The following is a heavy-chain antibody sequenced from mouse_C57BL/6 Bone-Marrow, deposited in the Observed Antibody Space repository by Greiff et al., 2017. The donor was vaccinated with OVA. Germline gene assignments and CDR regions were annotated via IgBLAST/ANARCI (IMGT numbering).Heavy chain of an antibody. CDR2: IDPSDSYT. J-gene: IGHJ2*01. D-gene: IGHD2-3*01. Sequence: VQLQQPGAELVKPGASVKLSCKASGYTFTSYWMQWVKQRPGQGLEWIGEIDPSDSYTNYNQKFKGKATLTVDTSSSTAYMQLSSLTSEDSAVYDCARTVGDGYLDYWGQGTTLTVSS. V-gene: IGHV1-50*01. CDR1: GYTFTSYW. CDR3: ARTVGDGYLDY.